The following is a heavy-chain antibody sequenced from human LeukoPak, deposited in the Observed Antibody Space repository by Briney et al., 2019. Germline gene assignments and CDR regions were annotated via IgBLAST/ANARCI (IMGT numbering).Heavy chain of an antibody. D-gene: IGHD2-2*01. CDR3: ARELRYCSSTSCTRGLFPWFDP. CDR2: TYYRSKWYN. Sequence: SQTLSLTCAISGDSVSSNSAAWNWIRQSPSRGLEWLGRTYYRSKWYNDYAVSVKSRITINPDTSENQFSLQLNSVTPEDTAVYYCARELRYCSSTSCTRGLFPWFDPWGQGTLVTVSS. CDR1: GDSVSSNSAA. J-gene: IGHJ5*02. V-gene: IGHV6-1*01.